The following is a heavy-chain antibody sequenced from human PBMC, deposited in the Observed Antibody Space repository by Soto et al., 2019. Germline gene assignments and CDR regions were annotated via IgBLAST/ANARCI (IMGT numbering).Heavy chain of an antibody. V-gene: IGHV3-64*01. D-gene: IGHD6-19*01. Sequence: EVQLVESGGGLVQPGGSLRLSCAASGFTFSSYAMHWVRQAPGKGLEYVSAISSNGGSTYYANSVKGRFTISRDNSKNTLYLQMGSLTAEDMAVYYCARQWLDSYDFDYWGQGTLVTVSS. CDR2: ISSNGGST. CDR3: ARQWLDSYDFDY. J-gene: IGHJ4*02. CDR1: GFTFSSYA.